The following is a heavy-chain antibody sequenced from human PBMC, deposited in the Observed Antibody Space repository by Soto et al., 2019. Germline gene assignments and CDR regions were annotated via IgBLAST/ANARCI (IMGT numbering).Heavy chain of an antibody. CDR3: ARDKKSGWTKTGWFDP. CDR2: ISAYNGNT. CDR1: GYTFTSYG. J-gene: IGHJ5*02. D-gene: IGHD6-19*01. V-gene: IGHV1-18*01. Sequence: AASVKVSCKASGYTFTSYGISWVRQAPGQGLEWMGWISAYNGNTNYAQKLQGRVTMTTDTSTSTAYMELRSLRSDDTAVYYCARDKKSGWTKTGWFDPWGQGALVTVSS.